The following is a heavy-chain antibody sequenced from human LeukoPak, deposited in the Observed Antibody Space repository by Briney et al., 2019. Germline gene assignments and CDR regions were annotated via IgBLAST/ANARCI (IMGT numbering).Heavy chain of an antibody. V-gene: IGHV3-7*01. Sequence: SGGSLRLSCAASGFTFSNYWMSWVRQAPGKGLEWVANMKQDGSEKYYVDSVKGRFTTSRDNAKNSLYLQMNSLRAEDTAMYYCARGNQLLYWGQGTLVTVSS. CDR2: MKQDGSEK. CDR1: GFTFSNYW. D-gene: IGHD2-2*01. CDR3: ARGNQLLY. J-gene: IGHJ4*02.